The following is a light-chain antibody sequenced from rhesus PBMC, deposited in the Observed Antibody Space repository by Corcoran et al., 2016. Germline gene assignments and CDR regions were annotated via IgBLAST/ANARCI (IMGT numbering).Light chain of an antibody. J-gene: IGKJ3*01. Sequence: DIQMTQSPSSLSASVGDTVTITCRASQGISNYLAWYQQKPGKAPTPLIYYASNLESGVPSRVSGSGDGTDFTLTISSLQPEDFAIYYCQQHNSYPFTFGPGTKLDIK. CDR1: QGISNY. V-gene: IGKV1S16*01. CDR3: QQHNSYPFT. CDR2: YAS.